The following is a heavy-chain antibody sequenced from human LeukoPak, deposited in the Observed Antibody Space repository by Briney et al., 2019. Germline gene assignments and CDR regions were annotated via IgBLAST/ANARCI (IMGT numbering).Heavy chain of an antibody. D-gene: IGHD3-3*01. CDR2: INHSGST. CDR1: GDFFSGYY. J-gene: IGHJ6*03. CDR3: ARLRFLEWHYYYYMDV. V-gene: IGHV4-34*01. Sequence: SETLSLTCAVYGDFFSGYYWSWIRQPPGKGLEWIGEINHSGSTNYNPSLKSRVTISVDTSKNQFSLKLSSVTAADTAVYYCARLRFLEWHYYYYMDVWGKGTTVTVSS.